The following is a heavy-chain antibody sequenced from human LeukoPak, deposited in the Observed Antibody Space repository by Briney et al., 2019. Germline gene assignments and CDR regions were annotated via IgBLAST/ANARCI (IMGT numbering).Heavy chain of an antibody. CDR3: ARVAVAAVGP. V-gene: IGHV6-1*01. D-gene: IGHD6-13*01. CDR2: AYYRSKWFT. J-gene: IGHJ4*02. Sequence: SQTLSLTCAISGDSVSSNSAAWNWIRQSPSRGLEWLGRAYYRSKWFTDYAVSVKSRITIHPDTSKNQFSLQLNSVTPEDTAVYYCARVAVAAVGPWGQGTLVTVSS. CDR1: GDSVSSNSAA.